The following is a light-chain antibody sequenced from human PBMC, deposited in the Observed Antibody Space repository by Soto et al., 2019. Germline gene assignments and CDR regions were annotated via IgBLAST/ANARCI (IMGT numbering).Light chain of an antibody. CDR1: QSIDTY. Sequence: DIQMTQSPSSLSASVGDRVTITCRASQSIDTYLNWYQQRPGKAPKVLIYATYNLHSGVPSRFSGSGSGTDFTLTISSLQPEDFATYYCQQTYSTPRMFGQGTKVEI. J-gene: IGKJ1*01. CDR2: ATY. V-gene: IGKV1-39*01. CDR3: QQTYSTPRM.